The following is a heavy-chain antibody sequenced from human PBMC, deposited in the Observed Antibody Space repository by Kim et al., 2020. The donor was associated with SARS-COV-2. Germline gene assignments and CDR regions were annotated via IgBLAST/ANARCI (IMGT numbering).Heavy chain of an antibody. Sequence: GNTGYAQKFQGRVTMTRNTSISTAYMELSSLRSEDTAVYYCARGLIGFDYWGQGTLVTVSS. CDR3: ARGLIGFDY. CDR2: GNT. V-gene: IGHV1-8*01. D-gene: IGHD3-22*01. J-gene: IGHJ4*02.